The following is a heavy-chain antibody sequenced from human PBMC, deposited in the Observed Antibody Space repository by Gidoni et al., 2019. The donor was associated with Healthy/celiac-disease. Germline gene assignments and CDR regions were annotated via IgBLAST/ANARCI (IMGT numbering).Heavy chain of an antibody. D-gene: IGHD6-13*01. V-gene: IGHV3-33*01. CDR2: IWYDGSNK. J-gene: IGHJ6*02. CDR1: GFTFLTFG. CDR3: ARDRGSSWGLYYYYYYGMDV. Sequence: QVQLVESGGGVVQPGRSLRLSCAASGFTFLTFGLHWVRQAPGKGLEWVAVIWYDGSNKYYADSVKGRFTISRDNSKNTLYLQMNSLRAEDTAVYYCARDRGSSWGLYYYYYYGMDVWGQGTTVTVSS.